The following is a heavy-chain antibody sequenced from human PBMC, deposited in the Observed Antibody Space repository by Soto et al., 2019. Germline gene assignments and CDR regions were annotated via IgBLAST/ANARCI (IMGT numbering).Heavy chain of an antibody. J-gene: IGHJ4*02. D-gene: IGHD2-15*01. Sequence: SETLSLTCTVSGGSINTGGYYWSWIRQHPGKGLEWIGYIYYSGGTYYNPSLKSRVTISVDTSKNQFSLKLSSVTAADTAVYYCAREGSGINYFDYWGQGTLVTVSS. V-gene: IGHV4-31*03. CDR3: AREGSGINYFDY. CDR2: IYYSGGT. CDR1: GGSINTGGYY.